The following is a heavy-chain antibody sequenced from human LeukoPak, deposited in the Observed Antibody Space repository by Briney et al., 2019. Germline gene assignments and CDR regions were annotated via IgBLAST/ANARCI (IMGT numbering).Heavy chain of an antibody. Sequence: TGGSLRLSCVASGFPFIFAMSWVRQAPGKGLEWVSTISRNGADTYFADSVRGRFTISRDNSKNMLYLQMNSLRAEDTAVYYCAKQSTARSLGEGGQGTLVTVSS. CDR1: GFPFIFA. V-gene: IGHV3-23*01. CDR2: ISRNGADT. D-gene: IGHD6-6*01. J-gene: IGHJ4*02. CDR3: AKQSTARSLGE.